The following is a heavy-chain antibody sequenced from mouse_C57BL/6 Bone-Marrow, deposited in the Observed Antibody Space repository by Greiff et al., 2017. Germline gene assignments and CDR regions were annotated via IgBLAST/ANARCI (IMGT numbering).Heavy chain of an antibody. CDR1: GFNIKDDY. J-gene: IGHJ1*03. V-gene: IGHV14-4*01. D-gene: IGHD1-1*01. CDR3: TTPHYYGSSWYFDV. CDR2: IDPENGDT. Sequence: EVQLQQSGAELVRPGASVKLSCTASGFNIKDDYMHWVKQRPEQGLEWIGWIDPENGDTEYASKFQSKATITADTSSNKAYLQLSSLTSEDTAVYYCTTPHYYGSSWYFDVWCTGTSVTVSS.